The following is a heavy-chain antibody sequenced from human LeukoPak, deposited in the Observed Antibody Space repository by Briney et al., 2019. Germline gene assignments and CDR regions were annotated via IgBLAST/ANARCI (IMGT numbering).Heavy chain of an antibody. CDR2: INHSGST. CDR3: ARGVRPDYDFWSGYPYSYYFDY. D-gene: IGHD3-3*01. V-gene: IGHV4-34*01. Sequence: SETLSLTCAVYGGSFSGYYWSWIRQPPGKGLEWIGEINHSGSTNYNPSLKSRVTISVDTSKNQFSLKLRSVTAADTAVYYCARGVRPDYDFWSGYPYSYYFDYWGQGTLVTVSS. J-gene: IGHJ4*02. CDR1: GGSFSGYY.